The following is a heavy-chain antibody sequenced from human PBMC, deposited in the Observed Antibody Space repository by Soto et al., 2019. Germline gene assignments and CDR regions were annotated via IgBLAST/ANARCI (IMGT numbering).Heavy chain of an antibody. Sequence: ASVKVSWKVSGYTLTELSMHWVRQAPGKGLEWMGGFDPEDGETIYAQKFQGRVTMTEDTSTDTAYMELSSLRSEDTAVYYCTTVIGGYSGYDTYYFDYWGQGTLVTVSS. V-gene: IGHV1-24*01. CDR2: FDPEDGET. J-gene: IGHJ4*02. D-gene: IGHD5-12*01. CDR1: GYTLTELS. CDR3: TTVIGGYSGYDTYYFDY.